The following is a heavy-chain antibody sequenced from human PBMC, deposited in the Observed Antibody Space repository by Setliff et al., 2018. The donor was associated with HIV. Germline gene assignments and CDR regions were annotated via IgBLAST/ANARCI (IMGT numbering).Heavy chain of an antibody. V-gene: IGHV4-61*02. D-gene: IGHD3-22*01. CDR3: ARDRLTYYFDY. J-gene: IGHJ4*02. Sequence: SETLSLTCTVSGGSISSDDHYWSWIRQPAGKGLEWIGRFYTSGSTNYNPSLKSRVTMSVDTSKNQFSLKLSSVTAADTAVYYCARDRLTYYFDYWGQGILVTVSS. CDR1: GGSISSDDHY. CDR2: FYTSGST.